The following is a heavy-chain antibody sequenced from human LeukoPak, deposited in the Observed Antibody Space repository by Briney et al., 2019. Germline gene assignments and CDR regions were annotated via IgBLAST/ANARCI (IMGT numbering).Heavy chain of an antibody. D-gene: IGHD6-13*01. V-gene: IGHV4-30-4*01. Sequence: SETLSLTCTVSGGSISSSSYYWSWIRQPPGKGLEWIGYIYYSGSTYYNPSLKSRVTISVDRSKNQFSLKLSSVTAADTAVYYCARGVSYSSSWYAPDAFDIWGQGTMITVSS. CDR1: GGSISSSSYY. CDR3: ARGVSYSSSWYAPDAFDI. CDR2: IYYSGST. J-gene: IGHJ3*02.